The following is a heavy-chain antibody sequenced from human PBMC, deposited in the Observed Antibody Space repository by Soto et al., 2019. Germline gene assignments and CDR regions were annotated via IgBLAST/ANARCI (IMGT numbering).Heavy chain of an antibody. D-gene: IGHD3-22*01. CDR3: ARHSTGYYYSWFDP. CDR2: IFYNGNT. J-gene: IGHJ5*02. Sequence: SETLSLTCTVSGGSIDSSTYYWGWIRQPPGKGLEWIGSIFYNGNTFYNPSLKSRIAISVDTSKNQFSLKLSSVTAADTAVYYCARHSTGYYYSWFDPWGQGTLVTVSS. CDR1: GGSIDSSTYY. V-gene: IGHV4-39*01.